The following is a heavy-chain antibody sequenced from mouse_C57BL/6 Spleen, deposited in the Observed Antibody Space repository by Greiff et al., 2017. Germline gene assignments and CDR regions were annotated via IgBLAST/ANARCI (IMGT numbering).Heavy chain of an antibody. J-gene: IGHJ1*03. Sequence: DVQLVESEGGLVQPGSSMKLSCTASGFTFSDYYMAWVRQVPEKGLEWVANINYDGSSTYYLDSLKSRFIISRDNAKNILYLQMSSLKSEDTATYYCARAGTGWYFDVWGTGTTVTVSS. CDR1: GFTFSDYY. D-gene: IGHD4-1*01. V-gene: IGHV5-16*01. CDR2: INYDGSST. CDR3: ARAGTGWYFDV.